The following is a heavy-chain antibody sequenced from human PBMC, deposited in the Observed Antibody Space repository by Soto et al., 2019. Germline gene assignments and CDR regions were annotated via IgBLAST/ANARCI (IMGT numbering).Heavy chain of an antibody. V-gene: IGHV1-8*02. J-gene: IGHJ6*02. CDR3: ARGRLLRYFDPRYYGMDV. CDR2: MNPNSGNT. Sequence: ASVKVSCKASGYIFTSYGIIWVRQAPGQGLEWMGWMNPNSGNTGYAQKFQGRVTMTRNTSISTAYMELSSLRSEDTAVYYCARGRLLRYFDPRYYGMDVWGQGNTVTVTS. CDR1: GYIFTSYG. D-gene: IGHD3-9*01.